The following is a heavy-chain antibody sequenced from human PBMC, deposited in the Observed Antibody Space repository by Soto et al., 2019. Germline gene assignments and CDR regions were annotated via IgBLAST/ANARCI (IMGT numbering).Heavy chain of an antibody. CDR2: ISGSGGST. CDR3: AKEVSLGATVDLGY. J-gene: IGHJ4*02. V-gene: IGHV3-23*01. CDR1: GFTFSLFA. Sequence: EVQLLESGGDLVQPGGSLRLSCAASGFTFSLFAMSWVRQSPGKGLEWVSTISGSGGSTSYADAVKGRFTISRDNSMDTLYRQMKSPRVEDTARYYCAKEVSLGATVDLGYWGQGSLVTVSS. D-gene: IGHD7-27*01.